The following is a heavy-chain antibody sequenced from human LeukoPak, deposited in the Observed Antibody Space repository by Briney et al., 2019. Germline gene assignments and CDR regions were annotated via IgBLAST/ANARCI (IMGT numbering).Heavy chain of an antibody. Sequence: ASVKVSCKASGYTFTGYYMHWVRQAPGQGLEWMGWINPNSGGTNYAQKFQGRVTMTRDTSISTAYMELSRLRSDDTAVYYCARAMTTVVSPPGIFWGQGTLVTVS. V-gene: IGHV1-2*02. CDR1: GYTFTGYY. CDR2: INPNSGGT. D-gene: IGHD4-23*01. J-gene: IGHJ4*02. CDR3: ARAMTTVVSPPGIF.